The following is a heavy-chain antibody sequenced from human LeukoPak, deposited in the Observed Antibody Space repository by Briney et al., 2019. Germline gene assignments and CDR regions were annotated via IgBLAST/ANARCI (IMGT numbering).Heavy chain of an antibody. J-gene: IGHJ4*02. D-gene: IGHD3-10*01. Sequence: SETLSLTCTVSGGSISSSSYYWGWIRQPPGKGLEWIGSIYYSGSTYYNPSLKSRFTISVDTSKNQFSLKLSSVTAADTAVYYCARVSWFDELPTYWGQGTLVSVSS. CDR2: IYYSGST. CDR1: GGSISSSSYY. V-gene: IGHV4-39*07. CDR3: ARVSWFDELPTY.